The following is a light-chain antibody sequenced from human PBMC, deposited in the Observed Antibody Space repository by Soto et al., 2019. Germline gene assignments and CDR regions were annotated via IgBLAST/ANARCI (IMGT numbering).Light chain of an antibody. CDR2: SAS. J-gene: IGKJ1*01. Sequence: LTHAASALCVYLGDRITITCRASQSMSLFLNWYQQKPGKAPKLLIYSASTLQSGVPSRFSGSGSGPDFTLTIASLQPEDSATYYCQQSNNLPWTFGPGTKVDIK. V-gene: IGKV1-39*01. CDR3: QQSNNLPWT. CDR1: QSMSLF.